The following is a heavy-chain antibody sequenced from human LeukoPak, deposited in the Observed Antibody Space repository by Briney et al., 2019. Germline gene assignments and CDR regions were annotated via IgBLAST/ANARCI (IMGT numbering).Heavy chain of an antibody. CDR3: AKGSF. V-gene: IGHV3-23*01. CDR1: GFTFSTSA. J-gene: IGHJ4*02. Sequence: GGSLRLSCAASGFTFSTSAMSWVRQAPGKGLEWVSGISESGGSTYYADSVKGRFTSSRDNSKNTLYLQMNNLRAEDTAAYYCAKGSFWGQGTLVTVSS. D-gene: IGHD3-10*01. CDR2: ISESGGST.